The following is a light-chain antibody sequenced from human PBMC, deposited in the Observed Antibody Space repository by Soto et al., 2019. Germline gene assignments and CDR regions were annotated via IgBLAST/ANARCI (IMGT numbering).Light chain of an antibody. V-gene: IGLV2-23*02. CDR3: CSYAGSSTLV. CDR2: EVS. CDR1: SSDVGSYNL. Sequence: QSVLTQPASVSGSPGQSITISCTGTSSDVGSYNLVSWYQQHPGKAPKLMIYEVSKRPSGVSNRFSGSKSGNTVSLTISGLQAEDEADYYCCSYAGSSTLVFGTGTKVTVL. J-gene: IGLJ1*01.